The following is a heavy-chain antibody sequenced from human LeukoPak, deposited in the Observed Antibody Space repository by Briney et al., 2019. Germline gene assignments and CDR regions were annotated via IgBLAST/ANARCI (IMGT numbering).Heavy chain of an antibody. CDR1: GYTFNTYE. D-gene: IGHD6-13*01. V-gene: IGHV1-18*01. CDR2: INTYNGNT. CDR3: ARLAVGSSWFHDY. J-gene: IGHJ4*02. Sequence: GASVKVSCKASGYTFNTYEIAGVRQAPGQGLEWMGWINTYNGNTNYAQKVQGRVTMTTDTSTSTGYMELRNLRSDDTAVYYCARLAVGSSWFHDYWGQGTLVTVSS.